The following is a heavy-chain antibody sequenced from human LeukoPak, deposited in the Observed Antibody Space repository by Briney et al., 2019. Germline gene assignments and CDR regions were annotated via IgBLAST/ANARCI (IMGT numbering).Heavy chain of an antibody. Sequence: SETLSLTCAVSGGSISSSDWWTWVRQPPGKGLEWTGEIVHSGSTNYNPSLRSRVTISVDGSKNQFSLRLNSVTAADTAVYYCARAGLRSGGRLFGLGGLRAYDYWGQGTLVTVSS. CDR2: IVHSGST. D-gene: IGHD4-17*01. CDR1: GGSISSSDW. J-gene: IGHJ4*02. CDR3: ARAGLRSGGRLFGLGGLRAYDY. V-gene: IGHV4-4*02.